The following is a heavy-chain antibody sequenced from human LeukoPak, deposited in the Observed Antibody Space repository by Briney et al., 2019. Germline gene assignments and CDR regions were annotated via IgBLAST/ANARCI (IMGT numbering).Heavy chain of an antibody. Sequence: GGSLRLSCTASVFTFSNYAVRGVRQARGKGLETVSASGNGDTYYADSVQGRFYIYRDNSKNTLYLQMNRLSAEDTAVYSCAKDLISMVRGSPMDVWGQGTTVTVSS. CDR1: VFTFSNYA. V-gene: IGHV3-23*01. CDR2: SGNGDT. J-gene: IGHJ6*02. D-gene: IGHD3-10*01. CDR3: AKDLISMVRGSPMDV.